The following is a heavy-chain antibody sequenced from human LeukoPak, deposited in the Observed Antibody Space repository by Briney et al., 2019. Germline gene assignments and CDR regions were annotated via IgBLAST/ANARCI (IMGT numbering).Heavy chain of an antibody. J-gene: IGHJ4*02. Sequence: GGSLRPSCTTSGFSFADEALSWFRQAPGKGLEWVGFIRRKASGGAIEYAASVKGRFTISRDDSNGIAYLQMNSLRAEDTAVYYCSRAQSGSGLGYWGQGTLVTVSS. CDR3: SRAQSGSGLGY. CDR2: IRRKASGGAI. D-gene: IGHD6-25*01. V-gene: IGHV3-49*03. CDR1: GFSFADEA.